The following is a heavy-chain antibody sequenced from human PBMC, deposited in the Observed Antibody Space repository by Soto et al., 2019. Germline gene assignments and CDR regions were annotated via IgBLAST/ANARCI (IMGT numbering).Heavy chain of an antibody. CDR2: INPNSGGT. CDR1: GYTFFTYD. J-gene: IGHJ6*02. Sequence: ASVKVSCKASGYTFFTYDISWVRQAPGQGLEWMGWINPNSGGTNYAQKFQGRVTMTRDTSISTAYMELGRLRSDDTAVYYCARGSSGWYAQIYYYYGMDVWGRGTTVTVSS. V-gene: IGHV1-2*02. D-gene: IGHD6-19*01. CDR3: ARGSSGWYAQIYYYYGMDV.